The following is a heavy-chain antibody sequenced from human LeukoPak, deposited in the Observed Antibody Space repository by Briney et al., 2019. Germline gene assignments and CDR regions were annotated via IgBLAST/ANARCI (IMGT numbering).Heavy chain of an antibody. D-gene: IGHD1-26*01. V-gene: IGHV3-53*01. CDR2: IYSGGST. CDR3: ARPGIVGSYGGAFDI. J-gene: IGHJ3*02. Sequence: GGSLRLSCAASGFTFSSNYMSWVRQAPGKGLEWVSVIYSGGSTYYADSVKGRFTISRDNSKNTLYLQMNSLRAEDTAVYYCARPGIVGSYGGAFDIWGQGTMVTVSS. CDR1: GFTFSSNY.